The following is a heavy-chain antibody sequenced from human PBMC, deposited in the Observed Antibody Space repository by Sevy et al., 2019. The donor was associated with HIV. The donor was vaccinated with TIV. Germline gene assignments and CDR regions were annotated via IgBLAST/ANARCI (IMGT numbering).Heavy chain of an antibody. V-gene: IGHV3-23*01. CDR3: AREGCTKPHDY. CDR1: GFTFSKYS. D-gene: IGHD2-8*01. CDR2: LSFGCGEI. Sequence: VGSLRLSCAASGFTFSKYSMSWVRQPPGKGLEWVSTLSFGCGEINHADSVKGRFTISRDNSKSSVYLQMNNLRPEDTAVYYCAREGCTKPHDYWGQGTLVTVSS. J-gene: IGHJ4*02.